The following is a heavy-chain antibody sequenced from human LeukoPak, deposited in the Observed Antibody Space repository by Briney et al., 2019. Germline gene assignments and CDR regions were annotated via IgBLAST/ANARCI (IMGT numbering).Heavy chain of an antibody. V-gene: IGHV4-39*07. Sequence: SETLSLTCTVSGGSISSSSYYWGWIRQPPGKGLEWIGSIYYSGSTYYNPSLKSRVTISVDTSKNQFSLKLSSVAAADTAVYYCARDGLRYSSGWYEQDAFDIWGQGTMVTVSS. CDR3: ARDGLRYSSGWYEQDAFDI. CDR1: GGSISSSSYY. CDR2: IYYSGST. J-gene: IGHJ3*02. D-gene: IGHD6-19*01.